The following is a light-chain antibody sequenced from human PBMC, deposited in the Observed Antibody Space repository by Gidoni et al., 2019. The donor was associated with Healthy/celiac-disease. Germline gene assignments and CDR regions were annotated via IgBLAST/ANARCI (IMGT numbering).Light chain of an antibody. Sequence: QSDLTKTRSVSGSPGQSVTISCTGTSSDVGRFNYIPFYQQHPGKAPKLMLYDVSKRPSGVPVRFSCSKSCITASLTISVLQAEDEAYYYCFSYAGSVVFGTGTNVTVL. CDR3: FSYAGSVV. V-gene: IGLV2-11*01. CDR2: DVS. J-gene: IGLJ1*01. CDR1: SSDVGRFNY.